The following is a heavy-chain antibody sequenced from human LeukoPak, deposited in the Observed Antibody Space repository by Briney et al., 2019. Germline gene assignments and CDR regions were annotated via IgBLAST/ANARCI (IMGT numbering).Heavy chain of an antibody. CDR1: GFTFDDYA. J-gene: IGHJ3*02. Sequence: GGSLRLSCAASGFTFDDYAMHWVRQAPGKGLEWVSGINWNSGSIDYADSAKGRFTISRDNAKNSLYLQMNSLRPEDTALYYCAKDLGSGSYYSGGAFDIWGQGTMVTVSS. CDR3: AKDLGSGSYYSGGAFDI. V-gene: IGHV3-9*01. CDR2: INWNSGSI. D-gene: IGHD3-10*01.